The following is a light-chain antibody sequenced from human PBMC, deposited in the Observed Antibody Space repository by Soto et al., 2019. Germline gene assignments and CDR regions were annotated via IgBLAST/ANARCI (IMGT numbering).Light chain of an antibody. J-gene: IGKJ1*01. CDR1: QSITRD. Sequence: DIQMTQSPSSLSASIGDRVTITCRASQSITRDLSWYQQKPGEAPKLLIYAATGLHTGVSSRFSGSGSGTDFTLTINNLQPEDFATYYCQQSLLNPWTFGPGTEVGVK. V-gene: IGKV1-39*01. CDR2: AAT. CDR3: QQSLLNPWT.